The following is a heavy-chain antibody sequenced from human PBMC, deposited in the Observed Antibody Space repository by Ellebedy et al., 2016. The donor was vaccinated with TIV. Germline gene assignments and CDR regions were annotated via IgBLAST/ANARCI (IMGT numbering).Heavy chain of an antibody. CDR1: GFMFSTYW. CDR2: INQDGSEK. Sequence: GESLKISCAASGFMFSTYWMTWVRQAPGKGLEWVANINQDGSEKYYVDSVKGRFTISRENAKNSLYLQMNSLRAEDTAVYYCARGFRTFDYWGQGTLVTVSS. J-gene: IGHJ4*02. V-gene: IGHV3-7*03. CDR3: ARGFRTFDY. D-gene: IGHD2/OR15-2a*01.